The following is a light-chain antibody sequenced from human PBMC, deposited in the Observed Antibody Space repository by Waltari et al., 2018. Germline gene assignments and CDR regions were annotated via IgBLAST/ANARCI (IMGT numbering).Light chain of an antibody. J-gene: IGKJ2*01. V-gene: IGKV1-33*01. CDR1: HEISNY. CDR3: QQFDNLVYT. CDR2: DES. Sequence: DIQMTQSPSSLSASVGDRVTITCQASHEISNYLNGYQQKPGKAPKLLIYDESNLETGVPSRFSGSGSGTDFSFTISSLQPEDIATYYCQQFDNLVYTFGQGTKLEIK.